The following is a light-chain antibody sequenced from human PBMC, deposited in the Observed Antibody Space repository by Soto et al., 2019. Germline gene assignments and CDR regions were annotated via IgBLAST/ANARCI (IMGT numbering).Light chain of an antibody. CDR2: AAS. V-gene: IGKV1-39*01. J-gene: IGKJ5*01. CDR1: QSISNH. CDR3: HQSYDIPT. Sequence: DIQMTQSPSSLSASVEDRVIITCRASQSISNHLNWYQQKPGKAPKLLIYAASSLQSGVPSRFSGSGSGTDFTLTVSSLQPEDFATYYCHQSYDIPTFSQGTRLEIK.